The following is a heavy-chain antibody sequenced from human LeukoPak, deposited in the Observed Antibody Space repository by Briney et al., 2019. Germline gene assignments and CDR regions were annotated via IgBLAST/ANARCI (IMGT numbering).Heavy chain of an antibody. CDR3: ATEPYSSSSPDY. D-gene: IGHD6-6*01. Sequence: ASVKVSCKASGYTFTDHGITWVRQARGQGFEWMGWMSVFNGYTKYAEGFQGRVTMTTDTSTRTAHMEMRGLRSDDTAVYYCATEPYSSSSPDYWGQGTLVTVSS. V-gene: IGHV1-18*01. J-gene: IGHJ4*02. CDR2: MSVFNGYT. CDR1: GYTFTDHG.